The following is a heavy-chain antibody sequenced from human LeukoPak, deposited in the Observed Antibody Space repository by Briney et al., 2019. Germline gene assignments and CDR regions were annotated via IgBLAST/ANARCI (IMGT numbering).Heavy chain of an antibody. Sequence: SETLSLTCAVYGGSFSGYYWSWIRQPPGKGLEWIGEINHSGSTNYNPSPKSRVTISVDTSKNQFSLKLSSVTAADTAVYYCARGSLTTSTTVTPQGGKTWFDPWGQGTLVTVSS. CDR3: ARGSLTTSTTVTPQGGKTWFDP. J-gene: IGHJ5*02. CDR2: INHSGST. CDR1: GGSFSGYY. D-gene: IGHD4-17*01. V-gene: IGHV4-34*01.